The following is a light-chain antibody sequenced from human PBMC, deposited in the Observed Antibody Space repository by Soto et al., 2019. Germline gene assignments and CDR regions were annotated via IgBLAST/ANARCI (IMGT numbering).Light chain of an antibody. CDR2: GAS. CDR3: QEYGSSRT. J-gene: IGKJ2*01. CDR1: QSVSSNY. Sequence: EIVLTQSPGTLSLSPGERATLSCRASQSVSSNYLAWFQQRPGQALRLLIYGASSRATGIPDRFSGSGSGTDFTLTFSRLEPEDFAVYYCQEYGSSRTFGQGTKLEIK. V-gene: IGKV3-20*01.